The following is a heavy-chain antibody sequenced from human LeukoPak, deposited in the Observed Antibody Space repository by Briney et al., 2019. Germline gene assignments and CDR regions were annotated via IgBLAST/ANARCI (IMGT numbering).Heavy chain of an antibody. D-gene: IGHD5-24*01. CDR3: ARVRSRWLQHFDY. CDR2: IYYSGST. J-gene: IGHJ4*02. CDR1: GGSISSGDYY. V-gene: IGHV4-30-4*08. Sequence: SETLSLTCTVSGGSISSGDYYWSWIRQPPGKGLEWDGYIYYSGSTYYNPSLKSRVTISVDTSKNQFSLKLSSVTAADTAVYYCARVRSRWLQHFDYWGQGTLVTVSS.